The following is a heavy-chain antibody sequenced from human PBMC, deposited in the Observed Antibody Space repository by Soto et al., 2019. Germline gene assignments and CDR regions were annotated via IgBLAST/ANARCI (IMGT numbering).Heavy chain of an antibody. CDR2: IIPIFGTA. CDR3: ARSQGGSSSLDIYYYYYYGMDV. CDR1: GGTFSSYA. J-gene: IGHJ6*02. V-gene: IGHV1-69*01. D-gene: IGHD2-15*01. Sequence: QVQLVQSGAEVKKPGSSVKVSCKAPGGTFSSYAISWVRQAPGQGLEWMGGIIPIFGTATYAQKFQGRVTITADESTSTGYMEVSSLRSEDTAVYYCARSQGGSSSLDIYYYYYYGMDVWGQGTTVTVSS.